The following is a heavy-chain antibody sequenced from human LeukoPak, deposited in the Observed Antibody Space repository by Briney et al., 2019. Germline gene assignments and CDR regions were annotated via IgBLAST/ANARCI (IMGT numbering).Heavy chain of an antibody. J-gene: IGHJ4*02. D-gene: IGHD3-22*01. CDR3: ARVRDYYDSSGYYFDY. Sequence: GASVKVSCKASGGTFSSYAISWVRQAPGQGLEWMGGIIPTFGTANYAQKFQGRVTITTDESTSTAYMELSSLRSEDTAVYYCARVRDYYDSSGYYFDYWGQGTLVTVSS. CDR1: GGTFSSYA. CDR2: IIPTFGTA. V-gene: IGHV1-69*05.